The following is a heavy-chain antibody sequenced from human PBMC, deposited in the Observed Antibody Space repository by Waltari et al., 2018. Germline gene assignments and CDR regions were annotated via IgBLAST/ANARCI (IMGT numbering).Heavy chain of an antibody. CDR1: GVSITSNSHY. Sequence: QLQLQESGPRLVRPSETLSLICRVSGVSITSNSHYWAWIRQSPGQGLEWIGTVSYSETTYISPSLKSRVSVSRDTSKNQVSLILGSVTAADMAVYYCATYIGASVGTAAFDVWGQGTMVTVSS. J-gene: IGHJ3*01. CDR3: ATYIGASVGTAAFDV. D-gene: IGHD5-12*01. CDR2: VSYSETT. V-gene: IGHV4-39*01.